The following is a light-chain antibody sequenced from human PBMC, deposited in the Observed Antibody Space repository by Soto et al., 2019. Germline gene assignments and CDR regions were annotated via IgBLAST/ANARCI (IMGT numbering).Light chain of an antibody. V-gene: IGKV3-20*01. Sequence: ETVLTQSPGTLSLSPGERATLSCRASQIVASRYLAWYQQKPGQAPRLLIYGASSRATGIPDRFSGSGSGTEVPLNIRRLEPEDLAECYCQQYGGSLLYTFGQGTKLELK. CDR1: QIVASRY. CDR3: QQYGGSLLYT. J-gene: IGKJ2*01. CDR2: GAS.